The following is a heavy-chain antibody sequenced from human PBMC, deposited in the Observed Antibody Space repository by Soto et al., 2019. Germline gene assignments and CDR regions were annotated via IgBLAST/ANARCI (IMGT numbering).Heavy chain of an antibody. CDR2: IWYDGRDT. D-gene: IGHD3-3*01. Sequence: QVELVESGGGVVQPGSSLRLSCVGSGFTFGRHGMHWVRQAPGKGLEWLGYIWYDGRDTYLEDSVKGRFTISRDNSRNTLSLQMNSLRVEDTAVYFCARFTDWFLLDFWGQGTLVSVSS. V-gene: IGHV3-33*03. CDR3: ARFTDWFLLDF. J-gene: IGHJ4*02. CDR1: GFTFGRHG.